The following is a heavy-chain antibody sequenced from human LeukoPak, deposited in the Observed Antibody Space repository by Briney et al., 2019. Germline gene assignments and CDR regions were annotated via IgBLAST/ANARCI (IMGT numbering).Heavy chain of an antibody. Sequence: GGSLRLSCAASGFTFSSYEMNWVRQVPGKGLEWVSYIVDSRNIHYAGSVEGRFTISRDNAKNTLYLQMNSLRAEDTAVYYCASSLSSGWGPIDDYWGQGTLVTVSS. CDR1: GFTFSSYE. V-gene: IGHV3-48*03. CDR2: IVDSRNI. CDR3: ASSLSSGWGPIDDY. J-gene: IGHJ4*02. D-gene: IGHD6-19*01.